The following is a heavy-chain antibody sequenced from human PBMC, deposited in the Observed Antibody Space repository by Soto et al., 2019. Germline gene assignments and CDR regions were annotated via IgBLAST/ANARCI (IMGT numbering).Heavy chain of an antibody. J-gene: IGHJ6*02. CDR3: ARDLGTTVVISDYYYYYGMDV. Sequence: QVQLVQSGAEVKKPGSSVKVSCKASGGTFSSYAISWVRQAPGQGLEWMGGIIPIFGTANYAQRFQGRVTINADESTSTAYMELSSLRSEDTAVYYCARDLGTTVVISDYYYYYGMDVWDQGTTVTVSS. CDR2: IIPIFGTA. D-gene: IGHD4-17*01. CDR1: GGTFSSYA. V-gene: IGHV1-69*01.